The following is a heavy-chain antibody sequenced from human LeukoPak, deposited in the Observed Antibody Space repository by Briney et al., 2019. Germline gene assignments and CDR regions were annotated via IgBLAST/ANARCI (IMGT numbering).Heavy chain of an antibody. Sequence: GGSLRLSCAASGFTVSSNYMSWVRQAPGKGLEWVSVIYSGGSTYYADSVKGRFTISRHNSKNTLYLQMNSLRAEDTAVYYCARDEPREGRSGSYPYYWGQGTLVTVSS. CDR3: ARDEPREGRSGSYPYY. V-gene: IGHV3-53*04. J-gene: IGHJ4*02. CDR1: GFTVSSNY. CDR2: IYSGGST. D-gene: IGHD1-26*01.